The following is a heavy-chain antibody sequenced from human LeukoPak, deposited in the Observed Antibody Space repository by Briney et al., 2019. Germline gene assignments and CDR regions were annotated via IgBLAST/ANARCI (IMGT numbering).Heavy chain of an antibody. CDR3: ARDRSPGSY. V-gene: IGHV3-7*03. D-gene: IGHD3-10*01. Sequence: GGSLRLSCAVSGFSFSTYWMGWVRQAPGKGLEWVANIKQDGSEEYYVDSVKGRFTISRDNAKNSLYLQMSSLRAEDTAVYYCARDRSPGSYWGQGTLVIVSS. J-gene: IGHJ4*02. CDR2: IKQDGSEE. CDR1: GFSFSTYW.